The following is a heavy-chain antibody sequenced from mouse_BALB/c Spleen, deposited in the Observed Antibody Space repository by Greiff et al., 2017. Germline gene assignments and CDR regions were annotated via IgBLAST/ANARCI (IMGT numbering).Heavy chain of an antibody. CDR1: GFTFSSFG. Sequence: EVQRVESGGGLVQPGGSRKLSCAASGFTFSSFGMHWVRQAPEKGLEWVAYISSGSSTIYYADTVKGRFTISRDNPKNTLFLQMTSLRSEDTAMYYCARSGTGYYAMDYWGQGTSVTVSS. CDR3: ARSGTGYYAMDY. J-gene: IGHJ4*01. V-gene: IGHV5-17*02. D-gene: IGHD4-1*01. CDR2: ISSGSSTI.